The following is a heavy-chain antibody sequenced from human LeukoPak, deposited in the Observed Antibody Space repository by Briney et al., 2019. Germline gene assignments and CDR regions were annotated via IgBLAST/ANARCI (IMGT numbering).Heavy chain of an antibody. D-gene: IGHD3-22*01. J-gene: IGHJ4*02. CDR2: IDSDRRTT. CDR3: TRGYHYDSSDDGRFGDY. V-gene: IGHV3-74*01. Sequence: PGGSLRLTCAASGFTFSKYWMHWVRQVPGKGLVWVSRIDSDRRTTSYADSVKGRFTISRDNAKNTLYLQMNSLRAEDTALYYCTRGYHYDSSDDGRFGDYWGQGTLVTVST. CDR1: GFTFSKYW.